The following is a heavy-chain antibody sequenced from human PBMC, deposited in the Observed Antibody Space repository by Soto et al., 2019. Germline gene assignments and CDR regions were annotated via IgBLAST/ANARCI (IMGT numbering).Heavy chain of an antibody. D-gene: IGHD5-18*01. CDR2: IYHSGST. CDR1: SGSISSSNW. J-gene: IGHJ6*03. CDR3: ARDVDTASSYMDV. Sequence: SETLSLTCAVSSGSISSSNWWSWVRQPPGKGLEWIGEIYHSGSTNYNPSLKSRVTISVDKSKNQFSLKLSSVTAADTAVYYCARDVDTASSYMDVWGKGTTVIVSS. V-gene: IGHV4-4*02.